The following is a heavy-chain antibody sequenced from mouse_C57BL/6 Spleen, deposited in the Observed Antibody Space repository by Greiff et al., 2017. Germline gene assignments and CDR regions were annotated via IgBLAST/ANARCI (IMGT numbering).Heavy chain of an antibody. CDR2: IDPSDSYT. CDR3: ARGLRGSSYFDY. Sequence: VQLQQPGAELVKPGASVKLSCKASGYTFTSYWMQWVKQRPGQGLEWIGEIDPSDSYTNYNQKFKGKATLTVDTSSSTAYMQLSSLTSEDSAVYYCARGLRGSSYFDYWGQGTTLTVSS. CDR1: GYTFTSYW. V-gene: IGHV1-50*01. D-gene: IGHD1-1*01. J-gene: IGHJ2*01.